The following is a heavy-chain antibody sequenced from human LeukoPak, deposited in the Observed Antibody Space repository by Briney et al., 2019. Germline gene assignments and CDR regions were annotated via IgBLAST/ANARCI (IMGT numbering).Heavy chain of an antibody. CDR3: ARRTAVARTAHFDY. V-gene: IGHV4-39*01. D-gene: IGHD6-19*01. Sequence: SSETLPLTCSVSGGSIRSNNFSWDWIRQPPGKGLEWIGSFSYGGTTYFNLSLKSRVTMSVDTSKNQFSSKVTSVTAADTAVYYCARRTAVARTAHFDYWGQGILVTVSS. CDR1: GGSIRSNNFS. CDR2: FSYGGTT. J-gene: IGHJ4*02.